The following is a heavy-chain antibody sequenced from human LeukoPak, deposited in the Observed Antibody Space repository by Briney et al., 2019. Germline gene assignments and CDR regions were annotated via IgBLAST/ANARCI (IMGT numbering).Heavy chain of an antibody. V-gene: IGHV3-30*03. CDR1: GFTFSDYG. D-gene: IGHD2-15*01. J-gene: IGHJ4*02. Sequence: GGSLRLSCEASGFTFSDYGMHWVRQAPGKGLEWVAVISYDGSNKYYADSVKGRFTISRDNSKNTLYLQMNSLRAEDTAVYYCARDPNWFCSGGSCQMEYYFDYWGQGTLVTVSS. CDR3: ARDPNWFCSGGSCQMEYYFDY. CDR2: ISYDGSNK.